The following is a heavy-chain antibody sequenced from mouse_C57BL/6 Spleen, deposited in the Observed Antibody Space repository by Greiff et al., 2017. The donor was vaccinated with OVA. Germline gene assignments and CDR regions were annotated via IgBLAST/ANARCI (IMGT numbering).Heavy chain of an antibody. CDR2: IRLKSDNYAT. CDR1: GFTFSNYW. CDR3: TGRGNYGTY. Sequence: EVQRVESGGGLVQPGGSMKLSCVASGFTFSNYWMNWVRQSPEKGLEWVAQIRLKSDNYATHYAESVKGRFTISRDDSKSSVYLQMNNLRAEDTGIYYCTGRGNYGTYWGQGTLVTVSA. D-gene: IGHD2-1*01. V-gene: IGHV6-3*01. J-gene: IGHJ3*01.